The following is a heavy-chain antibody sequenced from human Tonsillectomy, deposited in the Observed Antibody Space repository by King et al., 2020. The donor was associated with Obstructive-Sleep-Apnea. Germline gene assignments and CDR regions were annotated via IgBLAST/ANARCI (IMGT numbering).Heavy chain of an antibody. J-gene: IGHJ5*02. CDR3: VKDSSSWYFNWFDP. V-gene: IGHV3-9*01. CDR1: GFTFDDYA. CDR2: ISWNSGNI. D-gene: IGHD6-13*01. Sequence: VQLVESGGGLVQPGRSLRLSCAASGFTFDDYAMHWVRHAPGKGLEWVAGISWNSGNIGYAGSVQGRVTISRDNAKNSLFLQMNSLRPEDTALYYCVKDSSSWYFNWFDPWGQGTLVTVSS.